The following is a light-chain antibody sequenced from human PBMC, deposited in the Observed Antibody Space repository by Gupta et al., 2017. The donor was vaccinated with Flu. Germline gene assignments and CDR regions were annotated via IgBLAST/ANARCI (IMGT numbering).Light chain of an antibody. J-gene: IGLJ2*01. CDR2: GEF. V-gene: IGLV3-21*02. CDR1: NIGSNN. Sequence: TARITCRGNNIGSNNVHWYQQQPGTAPVLVSHGEFDRPSGIPERFSGSKSGSTATLTISKVEAGDEADYYCEAWDNSSNDPCVFGGGTKMTVL. CDR3: EAWDNSSNDPCV.